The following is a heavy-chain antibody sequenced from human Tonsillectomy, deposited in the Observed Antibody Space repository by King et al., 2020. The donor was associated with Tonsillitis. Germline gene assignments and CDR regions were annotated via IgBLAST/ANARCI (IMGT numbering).Heavy chain of an antibody. V-gene: IGHV3-49*03. CDR2: IRSKGYGGTT. J-gene: IGHJ4*02. Sequence: VQLVESGGGLVQPGRSLRLSCTTSGFTFGDVGMSWFRQAPGKGLEWVGFIRSKGYGGTTDYAASVKGRFTITRDDSSSIMYLQMNSLRTEDTAVYSCVREGRGFDWTYLDSWGQGTLVTVSS. CDR3: VREGRGFDWTYLDS. CDR1: GFTFGDVG. D-gene: IGHD3-9*01.